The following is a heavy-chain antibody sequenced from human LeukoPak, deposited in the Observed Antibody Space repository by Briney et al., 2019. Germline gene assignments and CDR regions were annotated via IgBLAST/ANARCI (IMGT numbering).Heavy chain of an antibody. J-gene: IGHJ3*02. CDR2: IYSGGST. CDR3: ATGIAVAGPRALDI. Sequence: AGGSLRLSCAASGFTFSSNYMSWVRQAPGKGLEWVSVIYSGGSTYYADSVKGRFTISRDNSKNTLYLQMNSLRAEDTAVYYCATGIAVAGPRALDIWGQGTMVTVSS. V-gene: IGHV3-53*01. CDR1: GFTFSSNY. D-gene: IGHD6-19*01.